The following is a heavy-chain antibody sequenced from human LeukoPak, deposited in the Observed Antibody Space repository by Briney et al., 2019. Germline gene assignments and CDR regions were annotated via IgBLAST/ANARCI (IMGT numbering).Heavy chain of an antibody. V-gene: IGHV3-30*02. D-gene: IGHD2-15*01. J-gene: IGHJ4*02. CDR1: GFTFSAFG. CDR2: SRFDAGDK. CDR3: AKDLDCSGGTCHKTVDY. Sequence: GGSLRLSCAASGFTFSAFGMHWARQAPGKGPEWVAFSRFDAGDKFYADSVKGRFTISRDNSKNTLHLQMNSLSSEDTAVYYCAKDLDCSGGTCHKTVDYGGRGTLVTVSS.